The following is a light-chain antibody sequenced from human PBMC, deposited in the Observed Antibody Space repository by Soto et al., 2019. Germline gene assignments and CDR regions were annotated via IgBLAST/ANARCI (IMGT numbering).Light chain of an antibody. CDR1: QTIRTW. V-gene: IGKV1-5*01. CDR3: QQSYSTPWT. Sequence: IQITQSSSTPSASVGDRVTITCRASQTIRTWLAWYQQKPGKAPKLLIYGASSLESGVPSRFSGGGSWTDFTLTLSSLQPEDFATYYCQQSYSTPWTFGQGTKVDIK. CDR2: GAS. J-gene: IGKJ1*01.